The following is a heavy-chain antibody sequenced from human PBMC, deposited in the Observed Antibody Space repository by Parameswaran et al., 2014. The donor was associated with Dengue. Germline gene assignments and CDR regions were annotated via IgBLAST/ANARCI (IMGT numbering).Heavy chain of an antibody. CDR1: ISVA. D-gene: IGHD1-7*01. CDR3: AREPNWNYVFDY. J-gene: IGHJ4*02. Sequence: ISVARWIRQSPSRGLEWLGRTYYRSKWYHDYALSVKSRITINPDTSKNQFSLHLNSVTPEDTAVYYCAREPNWNYVFDYWGQGTLVTVSS. CDR2: TYYRSKWYH. V-gene: IGHV6-1*01.